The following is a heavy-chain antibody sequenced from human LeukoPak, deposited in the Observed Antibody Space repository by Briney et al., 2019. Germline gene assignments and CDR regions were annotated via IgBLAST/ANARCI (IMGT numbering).Heavy chain of an antibody. CDR1: GFTFSSYG. V-gene: IGHV3-23*01. CDR3: ARDSSGPLY. J-gene: IGHJ4*02. Sequence: PGGSLRLSCAATGFTFSSYGMSWVRQAPGKGLEWVAAISGSGTSTYYADSVKGRFTISRDNSKNTLSLQMNSLRAEDTAVYYCARDSSGPLYWGQGTLVTVSS. CDR2: ISGSGTST. D-gene: IGHD6-19*01.